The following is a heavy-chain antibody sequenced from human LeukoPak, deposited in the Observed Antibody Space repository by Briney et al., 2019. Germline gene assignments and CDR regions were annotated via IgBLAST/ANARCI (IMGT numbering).Heavy chain of an antibody. Sequence: SETLSLTCTVSGGSISSSSYYWGWIRQPPGKGLEWIGSIYYSGSTYYNPSLKSRVTISVDTSKNQFSLKLSSVTAADTAVYYCARGGIAVAGAPPKYWGQGTLVTVSS. CDR1: GGSISSSSYY. J-gene: IGHJ4*02. D-gene: IGHD6-19*01. V-gene: IGHV4-39*01. CDR3: ARGGIAVAGAPPKY. CDR2: IYYSGST.